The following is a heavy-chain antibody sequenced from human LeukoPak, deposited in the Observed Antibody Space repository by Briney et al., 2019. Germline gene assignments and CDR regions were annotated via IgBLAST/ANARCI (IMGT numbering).Heavy chain of an antibody. CDR1: GGSFSGYY. CDR3: ARVKDPGGYYYYYYMDV. CDR2: INHSEST. J-gene: IGHJ6*03. Sequence: SETLSLTCAVYGGSFSGYYWSWIRQPPGKGLEWIGEINHSESTNYNPSLKSRVTISIDTSKNQFSLKVTSVTAADTAVYYCARVKDPGGYYYYYYMDVWGKGTTVTVSS. V-gene: IGHV4-34*01. D-gene: IGHD3-16*01.